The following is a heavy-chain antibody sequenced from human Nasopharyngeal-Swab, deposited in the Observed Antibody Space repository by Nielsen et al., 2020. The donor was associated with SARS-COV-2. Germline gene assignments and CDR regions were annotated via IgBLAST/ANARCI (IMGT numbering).Heavy chain of an antibody. CDR2: IDLSDSYT. D-gene: IGHD6-13*01. V-gene: IGHV5-10-1*01. Sequence: VRQMPGKGLEWMGRIDLSDSYTNYSPSFQGHVTISADKSISTAYLQWSSLKASDTAMYYCARRFHSSSWYTDYDYWGQGTLVTVSS. CDR3: ARRFHSSSWYTDYDY. J-gene: IGHJ4*02.